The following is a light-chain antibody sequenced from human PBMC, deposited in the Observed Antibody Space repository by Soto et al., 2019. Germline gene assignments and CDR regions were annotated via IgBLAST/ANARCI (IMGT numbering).Light chain of an antibody. CDR1: QSVSSD. V-gene: IGKV3-20*01. J-gene: IGKJ1*01. CDR2: AAS. CDR3: QQYANSPQT. Sequence: EIVLTQSPATLSVSPGDKATLSCRASQSVSSDLAWYQQKPGQAPRLLIHAASTRATGIPDRFSGSGSGTDFTLTISRLEPEDFAVYYCQQYANSPQTFGQGTKVDIK.